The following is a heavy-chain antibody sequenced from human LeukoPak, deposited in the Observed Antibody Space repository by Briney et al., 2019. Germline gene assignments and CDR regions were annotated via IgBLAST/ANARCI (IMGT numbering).Heavy chain of an antibody. CDR1: GFTVSSNE. D-gene: IGHD1-26*01. CDR2: ISGGST. J-gene: IGHJ5*02. CDR3: ARDNSVGDVAWWFDP. V-gene: IGHV3-38-3*01. Sequence: PGGSLRLSCAASGFTVSSNEMSWVRQAPGKGLEWVSSISGGSTYYADSRKGRFTISRDNSKNTLHLQMNSLRAEDTAVYYCARDNSVGDVAWWFDPWGQGTLVTVSS.